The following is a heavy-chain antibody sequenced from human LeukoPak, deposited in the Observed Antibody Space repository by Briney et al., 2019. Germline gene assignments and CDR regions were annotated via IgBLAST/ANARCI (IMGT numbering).Heavy chain of an antibody. D-gene: IGHD3-3*01. Sequence: GSSVKVSCKASGGTFSSYAIGWVRQAPGQGLEWMGGIIPIFGTANYAQKFQGRVTITADESTSTAYMELSSLRSEDTAVYYCARWTGLNYDFWSGRNWFDPWGQGTLVTVSS. V-gene: IGHV1-69*01. CDR1: GGTFSSYA. CDR2: IIPIFGTA. J-gene: IGHJ5*02. CDR3: ARWTGLNYDFWSGRNWFDP.